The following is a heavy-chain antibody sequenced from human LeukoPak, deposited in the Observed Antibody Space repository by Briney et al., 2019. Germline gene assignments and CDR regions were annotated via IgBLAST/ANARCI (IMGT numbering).Heavy chain of an antibody. CDR3: ARRAVAENYFDY. Sequence: PSENLSLTCTVSGGSITSYYWSWIRQPPGKGLEWIGYIYSSGSTTYNPSLKSRVTISVDTSKNQFSLKLTSVTAADTAVYYCARRAVAENYFDYWGQGTLVTDSS. CDR1: GGSITSYY. D-gene: IGHD6-19*01. CDR2: IYSSGST. V-gene: IGHV4-59*08. J-gene: IGHJ4*02.